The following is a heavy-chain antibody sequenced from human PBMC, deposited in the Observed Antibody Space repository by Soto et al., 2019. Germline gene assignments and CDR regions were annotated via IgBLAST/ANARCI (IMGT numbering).Heavy chain of an antibody. CDR2: IRATGGQT. Sequence: EVQLLESGGGMVQPGGSLRLSCAASGFTFRNFVMSWVRQAPGKGLEWVSAIRATGGQTFYADSVKGRFTISRDNSKNMLKLKISSRRDETTALYFGGKDRGWGVMSPPHNYWAQEPLATFS. CDR3: GKDRGWGVMSPPHNY. CDR1: GFTFRNFV. D-gene: IGHD2-21*01. J-gene: IGHJ4*02. V-gene: IGHV3-23*01.